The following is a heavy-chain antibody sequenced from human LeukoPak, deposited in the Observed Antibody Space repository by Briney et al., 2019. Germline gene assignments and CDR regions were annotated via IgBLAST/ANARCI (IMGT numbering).Heavy chain of an antibody. J-gene: IGHJ1*01. CDR2: INHSGST. CDR3: ARGPYSSGWYPVGYFQH. V-gene: IGHV4-34*01. D-gene: IGHD6-19*01. Sequence: PSETLSLTCAVYGGSFSGYYWNWIRQPPGKGLEWIGEINHSGSTNYNPSLKSRVTISVDTSKNQFSLKLSSVTAADTAVYYCARGPYSSGWYPVGYFQHWGQGTLVTVSS. CDR1: GGSFSGYY.